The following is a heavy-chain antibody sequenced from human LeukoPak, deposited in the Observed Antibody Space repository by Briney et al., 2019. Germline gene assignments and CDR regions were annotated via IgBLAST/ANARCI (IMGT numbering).Heavy chain of an antibody. CDR3: ARVGGAARSYFDY. CDR2: IIPIFGTA. CDR1: GGTFSSYA. V-gene: IGHV1-69*05. Sequence: SVKVSCKASGGTFSSYAISWVRQAPGQGLEWMGGIIPIFGTANYAQKFQGRVTISTDESTSTAYMELSSLRSEDTAVYYCARVGGAARSYFDYWGQGTLVTVSS. J-gene: IGHJ4*02. D-gene: IGHD6-6*01.